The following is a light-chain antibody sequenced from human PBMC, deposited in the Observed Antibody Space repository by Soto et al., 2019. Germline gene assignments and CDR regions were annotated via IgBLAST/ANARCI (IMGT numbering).Light chain of an antibody. CDR2: GAS. CDR3: QNFDSSPT. CDR1: QTVSRSY. J-gene: IGKJ4*01. V-gene: IGKV3-20*01. Sequence: EIVLTQSPGTLSLSPGESATLSCRASQTVSRSYFVWYQQKPGQAPRLLIYGASARAPDIPDRFSGTGSGTESTLTISRLEPEDFAVYFCQNFDSSPTFGGGTKVEIK.